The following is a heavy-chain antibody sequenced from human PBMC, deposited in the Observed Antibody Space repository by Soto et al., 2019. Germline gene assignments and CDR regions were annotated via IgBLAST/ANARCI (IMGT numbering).Heavy chain of an antibody. D-gene: IGHD2-21*01. Sequence: QVQLVQSGAEVKKPGSSVKVSCKASGGTFSSHGITWVRQAPGQGLEWMGGIIPMFGTPKYAQRFQGRVSITAHKSTTTAYMELSSLRSEDTAVYYCAIGSVVVMGAATGGLIYWGQGALVTVSS. CDR1: GGTFSSHG. V-gene: IGHV1-69*06. CDR2: IIPMFGTP. J-gene: IGHJ4*02. CDR3: AIGSVVVMGAATGGLIY.